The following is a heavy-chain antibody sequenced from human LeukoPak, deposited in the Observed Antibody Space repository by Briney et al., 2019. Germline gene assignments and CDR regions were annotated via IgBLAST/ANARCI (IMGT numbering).Heavy chain of an antibody. CDR2: INPNSGDT. D-gene: IGHD3-22*01. CDR3: VRDHDSSGRTDDAFDI. J-gene: IGHJ3*02. Sequence: ASVKVSCKPSGYSFTGYYIHWVRQAPGQGLEWMGRINPNSGDTTYAQKFQGRVTVTRDTSISTAYMELSSLTSDDTAVYYCVRDHDSSGRTDDAFDIWGQGTMVTVSS. V-gene: IGHV1-2*06. CDR1: GYSFTGYY.